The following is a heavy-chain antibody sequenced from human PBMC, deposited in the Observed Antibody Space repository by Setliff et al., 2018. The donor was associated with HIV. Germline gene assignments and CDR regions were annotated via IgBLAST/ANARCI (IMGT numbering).Heavy chain of an antibody. Sequence: LRLSCAASGFPFNSYAMSWVRQAPGKGLEWVANIKGDGSEIYYVGSVKGRFTISRDNAKNSLYLRLNSLRVDDTAVYYCVRDSARPGGITPPWGQGTLVTVSS. D-gene: IGHD3-16*01. CDR2: IKGDGSEI. CDR1: GFPFNSYA. CDR3: VRDSARPGGITPP. V-gene: IGHV3-7*03. J-gene: IGHJ5*02.